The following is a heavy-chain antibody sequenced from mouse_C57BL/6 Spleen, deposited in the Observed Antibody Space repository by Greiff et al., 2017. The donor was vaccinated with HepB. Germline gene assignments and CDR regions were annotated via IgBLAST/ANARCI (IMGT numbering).Heavy chain of an antibody. Sequence: QVQLKQPGAELVKPGASVKMSCKASGYTFTSYWITWVKQRPGQGLEWIGDIYPGSGSTNYNEKFKSKATLTVDTSSSTAYMQLSSLTSEDSAVYYCAREETGDYGFAYWGPGTLVTVSA. D-gene: IGHD2-13*01. CDR1: GYTFTSYW. J-gene: IGHJ3*01. CDR3: AREETGDYGFAY. V-gene: IGHV1-55*01. CDR2: IYPGSGST.